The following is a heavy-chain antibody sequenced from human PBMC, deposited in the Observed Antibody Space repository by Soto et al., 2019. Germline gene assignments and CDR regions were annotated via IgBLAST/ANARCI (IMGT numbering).Heavy chain of an antibody. J-gene: IGHJ4*02. D-gene: IGHD6-19*01. CDR2: IYYRGST. CDR3: AREGRSSGWPRTEWYYFDS. V-gene: IGHV4-30-4*01. Sequence: SETLSLTCTVSVGSISSGDYYWSWIRQPPGKGLEWIGYIYYRGSTYYNPSLKSRVTISVDTSKNQFSLKLSSVTAADTAVYYCAREGRSSGWPRTEWYYFDSWGQGTLVTVSS. CDR1: VGSISSGDYY.